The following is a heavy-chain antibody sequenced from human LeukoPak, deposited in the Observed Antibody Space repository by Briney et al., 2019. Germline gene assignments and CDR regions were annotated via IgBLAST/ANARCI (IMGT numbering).Heavy chain of an antibody. CDR1: GFTFSSYE. CDR3: ARGVFRSSGYSN. D-gene: IGHD3-22*01. J-gene: IGHJ4*02. CDR2: ISSSGSTI. V-gene: IGHV3-48*03. Sequence: GGSLRLSCAASGFTFSSYEMNWVRQAPGKGLEWVSYISSSGSTIYYADSVKGRFTISRDNAKNSLYLQMNSLRAEDTAVYYCARGVFRSSGYSNWGQGTLVTVSS.